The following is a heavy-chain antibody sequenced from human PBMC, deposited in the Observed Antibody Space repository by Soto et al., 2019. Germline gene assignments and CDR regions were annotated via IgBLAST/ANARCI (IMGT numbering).Heavy chain of an antibody. D-gene: IGHD2-15*01. Sequence: KQSQTLSLTCAISGDSVSSNSAAWNWIRQSPSRGLEWLGRTYYRSKWYNDYAVSVKSRITINPDTSKNQFSLQLNSVTPEDTAVYYCANERLLGYCSGGSCYSGFDYWGQGTLVTVSS. CDR1: GDSVSSNSAA. V-gene: IGHV6-1*01. CDR2: TYYRSKWYN. J-gene: IGHJ4*02. CDR3: ANERLLGYCSGGSCYSGFDY.